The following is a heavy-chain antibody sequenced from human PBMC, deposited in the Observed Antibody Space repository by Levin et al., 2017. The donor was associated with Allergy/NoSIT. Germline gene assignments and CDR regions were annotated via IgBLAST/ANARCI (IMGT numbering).Heavy chain of an antibody. CDR3: ARVSQLEPYFDY. CDR1: GGSISSSNW. D-gene: IGHD1-1*01. Sequence: SETLSLTCAVSGGSISSSNWWSWVRQPPGKGLEWIGEIYHSGSTNYNPSLKSRVTISVDKSKNQFALKLSSVTAADPAVYYCARVSQLEPYFDYWGQGTLVTVSS. V-gene: IGHV4-4*02. J-gene: IGHJ4*02. CDR2: IYHSGST.